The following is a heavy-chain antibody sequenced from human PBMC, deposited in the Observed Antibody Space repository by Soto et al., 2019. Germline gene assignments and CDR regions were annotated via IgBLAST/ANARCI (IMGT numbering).Heavy chain of an antibody. D-gene: IGHD4-17*01. V-gene: IGHV3-30*03. CDR1: GFTFSSYG. Sequence: PGGSLRLSCAASGFTFSSYGMHWVRQAPGKGLEWVAVISYDGSSKYYADSVKGRFTISRDNSKNTLYLQMNSLRAEDTAVYFCARRPVTYYFDYWGQGTLVTVSS. CDR2: ISYDGSSK. J-gene: IGHJ4*02. CDR3: ARRPVTYYFDY.